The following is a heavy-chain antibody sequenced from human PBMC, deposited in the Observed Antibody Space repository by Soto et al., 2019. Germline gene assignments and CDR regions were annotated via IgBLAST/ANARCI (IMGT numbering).Heavy chain of an antibody. V-gene: IGHV3-49*03. D-gene: IGHD3-22*01. Sequence: PGGSLRLSCTASGFTFGDYAMSWFRQAPGKGLEWVGFIRSKAYGGTTEYAASVKGRFTISRDNSKNTLYLQMRSLRAEDAAAYYCVKWHTSNFDSLPFTGFDFWGQGTQVTVSS. CDR1: GFTFGDYA. J-gene: IGHJ4*02. CDR2: IRSKAYGGTT. CDR3: VKWHTSNFDSLPFTGFDF.